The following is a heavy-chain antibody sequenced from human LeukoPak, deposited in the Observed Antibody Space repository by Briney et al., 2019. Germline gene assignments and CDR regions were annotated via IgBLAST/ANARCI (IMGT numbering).Heavy chain of an antibody. D-gene: IGHD3-9*01. J-gene: IGHJ6*02. CDR3: ARNHYYDILTGYVTYGMDV. CDR1: GYTFTAYY. Sequence: ASVKVSCTASGYTFTAYYMHWVRQAPGQGLEWMGWINPNSGDTKIAQKFQGRVTTTTDTSTSTAYMELRSLRSDDTAVYYCARNHYYDILTGYVTYGMDVWGQGTTVTVSS. V-gene: IGHV1-2*02. CDR2: INPNSGDT.